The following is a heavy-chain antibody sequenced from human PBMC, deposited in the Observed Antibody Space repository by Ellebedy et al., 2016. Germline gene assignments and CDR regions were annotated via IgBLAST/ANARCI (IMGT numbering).Heavy chain of an antibody. V-gene: IGHV1-46*01. CDR2: INPSGGST. D-gene: IGHD3-10*01. CDR1: GYTFTSYY. CDR3: AGNYYYGSGSYYTDAFDI. Sequence: ASVKVSCKASGYTFTSYYMHWVRQAPGQGLEWMGIINPSGGSTSYAQKFQGRVTMTRDTSTSTVYMELSSLRSEDTAVYYCAGNYYYGSGSYYTDAFDIWGQGTMVTVSS. J-gene: IGHJ3*02.